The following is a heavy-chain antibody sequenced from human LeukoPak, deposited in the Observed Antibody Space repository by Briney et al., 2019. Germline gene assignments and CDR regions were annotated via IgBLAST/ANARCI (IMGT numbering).Heavy chain of an antibody. CDR3: ARDLYSGSYYWFDP. D-gene: IGHD1-26*01. CDR2: IIPILGIA. CDR1: GGTFSSYA. J-gene: IGHJ5*02. Sequence: SVMVSCKASGGTFSSYAISWVRQAPGQGLEWMGRIIPILGIANYAQKFQGRVTITADKSTSTAYMELSSLRSEDTAVYYCARDLYSGSYYWFDPWGQGTLVTVSS. V-gene: IGHV1-69*04.